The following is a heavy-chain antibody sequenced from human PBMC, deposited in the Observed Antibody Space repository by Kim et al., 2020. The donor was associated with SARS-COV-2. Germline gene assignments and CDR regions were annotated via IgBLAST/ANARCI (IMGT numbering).Heavy chain of an antibody. CDR1: GGSISSSSYY. CDR3: ARHKRIGEMGSGYPDY. J-gene: IGHJ4*02. CDR2: IYYSGST. D-gene: IGHD3-22*01. Sequence: SETLSLTCTVSGGSISSSSYYWGWIRQPPGKGLEWIGSIYYSGSTYYNPSLKSRVTISVDTSKNQFSLKLSSVTAADTAVYYCARHKRIGEMGSGYPDYWGQGTLVTVSS. V-gene: IGHV4-39*01.